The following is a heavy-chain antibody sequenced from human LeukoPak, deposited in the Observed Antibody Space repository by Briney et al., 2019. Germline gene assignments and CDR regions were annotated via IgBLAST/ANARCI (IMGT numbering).Heavy chain of an antibody. CDR1: GGSISSYY. Sequence: SETLSLICTVSGGSISSYYWSWIRQPPGKGLEWIGYIYYSGSTNYNPSLKSRVTISVDTSKNQFSLKLSSVTAADTAVYYCAILRWGYEGMDYWGQGTLVTVSS. CDR3: AILRWGYEGMDY. J-gene: IGHJ4*02. CDR2: IYYSGST. D-gene: IGHD3-16*01. V-gene: IGHV4-59*01.